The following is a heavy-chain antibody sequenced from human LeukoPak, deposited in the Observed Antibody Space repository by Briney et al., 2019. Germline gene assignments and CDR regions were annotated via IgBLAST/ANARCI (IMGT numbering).Heavy chain of an antibody. CDR3: ARDLPFVDTAMVHGY. CDR2: ISSSSSTI. D-gene: IGHD5-18*01. J-gene: IGHJ4*02. Sequence: SGGSLRLSCAASGFTFSASDMNWVRQTPGKGLEWVSSISSSSSTIYYADSVKGRFTISRDNAKNSLYLQMNSLRAEDTAVYYCARDLPFVDTAMVHGYWGQGTLVTVSS. CDR1: GFTFSASD. V-gene: IGHV3-48*01.